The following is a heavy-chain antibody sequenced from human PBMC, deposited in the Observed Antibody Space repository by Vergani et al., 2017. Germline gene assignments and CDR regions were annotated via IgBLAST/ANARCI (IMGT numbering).Heavy chain of an antibody. J-gene: IGHJ4*02. D-gene: IGHD6-13*01. CDR3: TRDPAAGNFFDY. Sequence: EVQLVESGGGLVQPGRSLRLSCTASGFTFGDYAMSWVRQAPGKGLEWVGFIRSKAYGGTTEYAASVKGRVTISRDDSKSIAYLQMNSLKTEDTAAYYCTRDPAAGNFFDYWGQGTLVTVSS. CDR1: GFTFGDYA. V-gene: IGHV3-49*04. CDR2: IRSKAYGGTT.